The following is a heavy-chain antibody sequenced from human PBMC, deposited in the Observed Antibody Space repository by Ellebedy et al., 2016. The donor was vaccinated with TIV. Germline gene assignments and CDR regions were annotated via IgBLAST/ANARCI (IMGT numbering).Heavy chain of an antibody. J-gene: IGHJ4*02. Sequence: GESLKISCAASGFAFGNSAMNWVRQAPGKGLEWVSTITGNGDSTYYADSVKGRFTISRDNSQNTLDLEMNSLRADDTALYYCARELGGSGGSDFDYWGQGTLVTVSS. D-gene: IGHD2-15*01. V-gene: IGHV3-23*01. CDR1: GFAFGNSA. CDR2: ITGNGDST. CDR3: ARELGGSGGSDFDY.